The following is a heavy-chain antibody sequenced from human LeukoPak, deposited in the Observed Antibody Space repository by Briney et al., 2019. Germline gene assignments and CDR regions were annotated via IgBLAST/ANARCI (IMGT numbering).Heavy chain of an antibody. CDR1: GFTFTDFG. J-gene: IGHJ6*03. D-gene: IGHD2-15*01. CDR2: IPYDGSNK. V-gene: IGHV3-30*02. Sequence: GGSLRLSCAASGFTFTDFGLRWVRQAPGKGLEWVSFIPYDGSNKYYADSVKGRFTISRDNSKNTVYLEMNTLRADDTAVYFCARKAYCSGGSCYGSPDYFYFDVLGKGTTVTVSS. CDR3: ARKAYCSGGSCYGSPDYFYFDV.